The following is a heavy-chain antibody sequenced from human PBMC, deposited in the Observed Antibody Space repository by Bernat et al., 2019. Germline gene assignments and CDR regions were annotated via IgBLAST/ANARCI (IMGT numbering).Heavy chain of an antibody. J-gene: IGHJ6*02. CDR3: AKDRKVVGFGEGHYYYGMDV. CDR1: GFTFSSYG. Sequence: QVQLVESGGGVVQPGRSLRLSCAASGFTFSSYGMHWVRQAPGKGLERVAVISDDGSNKYYADSVKGRFTISRDNSKNTLYLQMNSLRAEDTAVYYCAKDRKVVGFGEGHYYYGMDVWGQGTTVTVSS. D-gene: IGHD3-10*01. V-gene: IGHV3-30*18. CDR2: ISDDGSNK.